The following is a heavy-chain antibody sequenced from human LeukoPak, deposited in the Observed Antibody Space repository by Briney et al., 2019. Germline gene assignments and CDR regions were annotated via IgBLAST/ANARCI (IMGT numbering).Heavy chain of an antibody. Sequence: SETLSLTCAVYGGSLSGYYWSWIRHPPGKGLEWIGEINHSGSTNYNPSLKSRVTISVDTSKSQFYMKLSCVTAEDTAVYYCARAGITFGGVIVRLDYWGQGTLVTVSS. V-gene: IGHV4-34*01. CDR3: ARAGITFGGVIVRLDY. CDR1: GGSLSGYY. CDR2: INHSGST. D-gene: IGHD3-16*02. J-gene: IGHJ4*02.